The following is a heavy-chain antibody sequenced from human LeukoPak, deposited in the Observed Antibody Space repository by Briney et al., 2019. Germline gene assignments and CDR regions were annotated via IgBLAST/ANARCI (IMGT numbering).Heavy chain of an antibody. V-gene: IGHV3-74*01. CDR2: IKSDGST. D-gene: IGHD3-22*01. J-gene: IGHJ1*01. CDR1: GFTFSSYW. Sequence: PGGSLRLSCAASGFTFSSYWMHWVRQAPGKGLVWVSGIKSDGSTNYAASVKGRFTISRDNAKNTVSLQMNRLGAEDTGVYYCARAPSEIGGYYPEYFRHWGQGTLVTVSS. CDR3: ARAPSEIGGYYPEYFRH.